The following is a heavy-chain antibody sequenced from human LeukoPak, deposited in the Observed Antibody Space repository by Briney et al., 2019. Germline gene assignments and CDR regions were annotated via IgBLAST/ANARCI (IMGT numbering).Heavy chain of an antibody. V-gene: IGHV3-66*01. CDR1: GLTVSSNY. Sequence: PGGSLRLSCAASGLTVSSNYMNWVRQAPGKGLEWVSVIYSGGSTYYADSVKGRFTISRDNSKNTLYLQMNSLRAEDTAVYYCARDRADYGDYVFYYWGQGTLVTVSS. CDR3: ARDRADYGDYVFYY. J-gene: IGHJ4*02. CDR2: IYSGGST. D-gene: IGHD4-17*01.